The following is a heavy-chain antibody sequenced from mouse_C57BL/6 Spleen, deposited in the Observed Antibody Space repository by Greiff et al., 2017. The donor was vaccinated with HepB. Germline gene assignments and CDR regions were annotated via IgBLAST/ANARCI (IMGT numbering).Heavy chain of an antibody. CDR2: IWAGGST. CDR3: ARLEEI. Sequence: QVQLQQSGPGLVAPSQSLSITCTVSGFSLTSYGVHWVRQPPGKGLEWLGVIWAGGSTNYNSALMSRMRISKDNSTSHAFLKLTSLQTDDTAMYYCARLEEIWGQGTTLTVSA. CDR1: GFSLTSYG. D-gene: IGHD5-1-1*01. J-gene: IGHJ2*01. V-gene: IGHV2-9*02.